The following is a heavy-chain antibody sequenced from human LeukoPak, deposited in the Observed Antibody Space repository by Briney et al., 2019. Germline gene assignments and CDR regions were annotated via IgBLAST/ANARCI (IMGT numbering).Heavy chain of an antibody. D-gene: IGHD2-15*01. CDR1: GGSISSYY. CDR2: IYYSGST. V-gene: IGHV4-59*01. CDR3: ARSFFSGDYMDV. Sequence: SQTLSLTRTVSGGSISSYYWSWIRQPPGKGLEWIGYIYYSGSTNYNPSLKSRVTISVDTSKNQVSLKVSSVTAADTAVYYCARSFFSGDYMDVWGKGTTVTVSS. J-gene: IGHJ6*03.